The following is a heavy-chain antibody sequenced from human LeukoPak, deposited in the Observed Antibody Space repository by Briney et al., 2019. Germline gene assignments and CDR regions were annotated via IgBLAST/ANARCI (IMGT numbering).Heavy chain of an antibody. Sequence: GGSLRLSCAASGFTFRNSGMHWVRQAPGKGLEWVAVISSDGIEKYYADSVKDRFTISRDNFKNSQYLQMNSLRVEDTAVYYCAKDAGRYLTWGYFDLWGRDTLVTVSS. D-gene: IGHD2-2*01. CDR1: GFTFRNSG. CDR3: AKDAGRYLTWGYFDL. V-gene: IGHV3-30*18. CDR2: ISSDGIEK. J-gene: IGHJ2*01.